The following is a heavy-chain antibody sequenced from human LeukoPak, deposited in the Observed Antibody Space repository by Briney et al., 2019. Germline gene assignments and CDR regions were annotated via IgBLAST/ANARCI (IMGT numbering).Heavy chain of an antibody. J-gene: IGHJ4*02. D-gene: IGHD5-18*01. V-gene: IGHV4-59*08. Sequence: SETLSLTCTVSGGSIRSYYWSWIRQPPGKGLEWIGYIYYSGSTNYNPSLKSRVTISVDTSKNQFSLKLSSVTAADTAVYYCARSDTAMVYFDYWGQGSLVTVSS. CDR1: GGSIRSYY. CDR2: IYYSGST. CDR3: ARSDTAMVYFDY.